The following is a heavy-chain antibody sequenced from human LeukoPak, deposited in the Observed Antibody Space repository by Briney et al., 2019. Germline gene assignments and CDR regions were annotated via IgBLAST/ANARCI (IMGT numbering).Heavy chain of an antibody. J-gene: IGHJ4*02. D-gene: IGHD3-3*01. CDR3: TTADYDFWSGYPFDY. V-gene: IGHV3-15*01. Sequence: GGSLRLSCAASGFTFSSAWMSWVRQAPGKGLEWVGRIKSKTDGGTTDYAAPVKGRFTISRDDSKNTLYLQMNSLKTEDTAVYYCTTADYDFWSGYPFDYWGQGTLVTVSS. CDR2: IKSKTDGGTT. CDR1: GFTFSSAW.